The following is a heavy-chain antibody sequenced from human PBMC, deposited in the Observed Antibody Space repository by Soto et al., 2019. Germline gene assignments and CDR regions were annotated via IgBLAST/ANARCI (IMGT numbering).Heavy chain of an antibody. CDR1: GGSISSYY. CDR2: IYTSGST. V-gene: IGHV4-4*07. D-gene: IGHD2-15*01. CDR3: ARDEPLYCSGGSCYSYYYGMDV. J-gene: IGHJ6*02. Sequence: QVQLQESGPGLVKPSETLSLTCTVSGGSISSYYWSWIRQPAGKGLEWIGRIYTSGSTNYNPSLKSRVTMSVDTSKNQFSLKLSSVTAADPAVYYCARDEPLYCSGGSCYSYYYGMDVWGQGTTVTVSS.